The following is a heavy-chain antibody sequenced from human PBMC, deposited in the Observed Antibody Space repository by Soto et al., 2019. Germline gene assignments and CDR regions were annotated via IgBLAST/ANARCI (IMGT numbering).Heavy chain of an antibody. CDR3: ARRKRGGIRDY. J-gene: IGHJ4*02. CDR1: GYTFTSYD. Sequence: ASVKVSCKASGYTFTSYDMHWVRQAPGQRLEWMGWINAGNGNTKYSQKFQGRVTITRDTSASTAYMELSSLRSEDTAVYYCARRKRGGIRDYWGQGTQVTVSS. V-gene: IGHV1-3*01. CDR2: INAGNGNT. D-gene: IGHD2-15*01.